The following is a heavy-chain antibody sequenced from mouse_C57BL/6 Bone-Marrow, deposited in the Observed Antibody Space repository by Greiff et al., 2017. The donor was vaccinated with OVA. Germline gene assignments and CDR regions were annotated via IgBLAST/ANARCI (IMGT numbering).Heavy chain of an antibody. V-gene: IGHV14-4*01. Sequence: EVQLKESGAELVRPGASVKLSCTASGFNIKDDYMHWVKQRPEQGLEWIGWIDPENGDTEYASKFQGKATITADTSSNTAYLQLSSLTSEDTAVDYCTTYGYDRYFDVWGTGTTVTVSS. D-gene: IGHD2-2*01. CDR3: TTYGYDRYFDV. CDR2: IDPENGDT. CDR1: GFNIKDDY. J-gene: IGHJ1*03.